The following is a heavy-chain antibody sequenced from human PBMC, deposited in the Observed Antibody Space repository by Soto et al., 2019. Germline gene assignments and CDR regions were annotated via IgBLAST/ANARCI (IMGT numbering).Heavy chain of an antibody. D-gene: IGHD1-7*01. CDR1: GASVSSNSAS. CDR2: TYYRSKWYN. V-gene: IGHV6-1*01. Sequence: SPTLSLTCAISGASVSSNSASWNWIRQSPSRGLEWLGRTYYRSKWYNDYSVSVKSRLTINPNTSKNQFSLPLNSVTPEDTAVYYCARRTTGYYYGMDVWGQGTTVTVSS. CDR3: ARRTTGYYYGMDV. J-gene: IGHJ6*02.